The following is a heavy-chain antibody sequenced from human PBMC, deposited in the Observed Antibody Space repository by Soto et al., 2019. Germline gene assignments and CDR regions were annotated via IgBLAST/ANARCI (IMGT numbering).Heavy chain of an antibody. V-gene: IGHV3-7*01. J-gene: IGHJ3*02. CDR3: ARLETTVTTQAFDI. Sequence: EVQLAESGGGLVQPGGSLRLSCPASGFTFSSYWMSWVRQAPGKGLEWVANIKQDGSEKYYVDSVKGRFTISRDNAKNSLYLQMNSRRAEDTAVYYCARLETTVTTQAFDIWGQGTMVTVSS. D-gene: IGHD4-17*01. CDR1: GFTFSSYW. CDR2: IKQDGSEK.